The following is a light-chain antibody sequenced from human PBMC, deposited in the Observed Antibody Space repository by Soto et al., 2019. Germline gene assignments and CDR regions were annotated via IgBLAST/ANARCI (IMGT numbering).Light chain of an antibody. CDR3: QQYGSSPFT. CDR2: GAS. V-gene: IGKV3-20*01. CDR1: QSVTSNY. J-gene: IGKJ2*01. Sequence: VLTQSPGTLSLSPGERATLSCRASQSVTSNYLAWYQQKPGQAPRLLIYGASSRATGIPDRFSGSGSGTDFTLTISRLEPEDFAVYYCQQYGSSPFTFGQGTKLEIK.